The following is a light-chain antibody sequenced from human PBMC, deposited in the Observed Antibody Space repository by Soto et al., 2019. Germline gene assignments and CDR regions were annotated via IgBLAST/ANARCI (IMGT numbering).Light chain of an antibody. CDR3: QKYNNWPLT. J-gene: IGKJ4*01. CDR2: DVS. Sequence: EIVMTQSPATLSVSPGERATLSCWASQSVSSNLAWYQQKPGQAPRLLIYDVSTRATGIPTRFSGSGSGTEFTLTISSLQSEDFAAYYCQKYNNWPLTFXGGTKVDIK. CDR1: QSVSSN. V-gene: IGKV3D-15*01.